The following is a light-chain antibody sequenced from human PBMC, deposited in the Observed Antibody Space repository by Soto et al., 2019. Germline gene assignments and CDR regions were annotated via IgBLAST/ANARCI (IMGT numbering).Light chain of an antibody. CDR3: QVWDSSRDHPVV. Sequence: SYELTQPPSVSVAPGQTARITCGGNNIGRKRVQWYQQKPGQAPVLVVYDDSDRPSGIPERFSGSNSGNTATLTSSRVEAGDEADDYCQVWDSSRDHPVVFGGGTKLTVL. CDR1: NIGRKR. V-gene: IGLV3-21*02. CDR2: DDS. J-gene: IGLJ2*01.